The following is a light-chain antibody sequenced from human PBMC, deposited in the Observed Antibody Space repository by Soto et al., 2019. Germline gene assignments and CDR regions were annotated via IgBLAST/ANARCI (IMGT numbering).Light chain of an antibody. CDR1: QSVSSN. CDR3: QQYNNWPIT. Sequence: EIVMMQSPATLSVSPGERATLSCRASQSVSSNLAWYQQKPGQTPRLLIYVASTRATGVPARFTGSGSGTEFTLTITSLQPEDFAIYYCQQYNNWPITFGGGTKVEIK. CDR2: VAS. V-gene: IGKV3-15*01. J-gene: IGKJ4*01.